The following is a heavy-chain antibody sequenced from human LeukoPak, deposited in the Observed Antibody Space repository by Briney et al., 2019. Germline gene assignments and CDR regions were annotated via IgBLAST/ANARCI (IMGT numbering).Heavy chain of an antibody. J-gene: IGHJ5*02. CDR3: ARDVLAARPDSGPTYWFDP. Sequence: GGSLRLFCAASGFTFSSYSMNWVRQAPGKGLEWVSYISSSSSTIYYADSVKGRFTISRDNAKNSLYLQMNSLRAEDTAVYYCARDVLAARPDSGPTYWFDPWGQGTLVTVSS. CDR2: ISSSSSTI. V-gene: IGHV3-48*01. D-gene: IGHD6-6*01. CDR1: GFTFSSYS.